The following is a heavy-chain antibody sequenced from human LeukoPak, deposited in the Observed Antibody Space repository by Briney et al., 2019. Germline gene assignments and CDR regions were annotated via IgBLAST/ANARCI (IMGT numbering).Heavy chain of an antibody. Sequence: GGSLRLSCAASGFTFSSYAMSWVRQAPGKGLEWVSAIIGSGGSTYYADSVKGRFTISRDNSKNTLYLQMNSLRAEDTAVYYCAKVQNYDILTGPPGYFDYWGQGTLVTVSS. V-gene: IGHV3-23*01. CDR3: AKVQNYDILTGPPGYFDY. CDR2: IIGSGGST. D-gene: IGHD3-9*01. CDR1: GFTFSSYA. J-gene: IGHJ4*02.